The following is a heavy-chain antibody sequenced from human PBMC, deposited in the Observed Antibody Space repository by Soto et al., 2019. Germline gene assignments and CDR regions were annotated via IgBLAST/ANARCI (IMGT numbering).Heavy chain of an antibody. V-gene: IGHV3-23*01. J-gene: IGHJ4*02. CDR3: ATMTSRAFDY. CDR2: ISDSGGRT. Sequence: EVQLLESGGGLVQPGGSLRLSCAASGFTFSSYAMNWVRQAPGKGLDWVSTISDSGGRTYHADSVKGRFTISRDNSKNTLYLQMNSLRAEDTAVYYCATMTSRAFDYWGQGTLVTVSS. D-gene: IGHD2-21*02. CDR1: GFTFSSYA.